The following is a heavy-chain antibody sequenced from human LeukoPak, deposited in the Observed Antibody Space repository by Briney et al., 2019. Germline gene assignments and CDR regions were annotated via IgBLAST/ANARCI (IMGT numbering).Heavy chain of an antibody. D-gene: IGHD6-13*01. J-gene: IGHJ4*02. CDR3: ARHRQLVPDY. CDR1: RYSFTNDW. V-gene: IGHV5-51*01. Sequence: ESLKISCQASRYSFTNDWIGWVRQMPGKGLEWMGVIYPGDSDTRYTPSFQGQFTISVDKSISTAYLQWSSLKDSDTAMYYGARHRQLVPDYGGQGTLVTVSS. CDR2: IYPGDSDT.